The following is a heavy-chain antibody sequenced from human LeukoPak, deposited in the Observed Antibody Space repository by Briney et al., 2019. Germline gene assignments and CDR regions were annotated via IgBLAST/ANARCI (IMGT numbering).Heavy chain of an antibody. CDR1: GYTFTSYG. J-gene: IGHJ4*02. CDR3: ARDRKIAVAASFDY. Sequence: ASVKVSCKASGYTFTSYGISWVRQAPGQGLEWMEWISAYNGNTNYAQKLQGRVTMTTDTSTSTAYMELRSLRSDDTAVYYCARDRKIAVAASFDYWGQGTLATVSS. D-gene: IGHD6-19*01. V-gene: IGHV1-18*01. CDR2: ISAYNGNT.